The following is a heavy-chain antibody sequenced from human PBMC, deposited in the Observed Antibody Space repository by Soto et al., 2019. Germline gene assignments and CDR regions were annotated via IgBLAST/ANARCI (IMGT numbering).Heavy chain of an antibody. CDR1: GFTFSSYA. V-gene: IGHV3-30-3*01. D-gene: IGHD2-2*01. J-gene: IGHJ4*02. Sequence: PVGSLRLSCAASGFTFSSYAMLWVRQAPGKGLEWVAVISYDGSNKYYADSVKGRFTISRDNSKNTLYLQMNSLRAEDTAVYYCARGTSSLTRFDYWGQGTLVTVSS. CDR2: ISYDGSNK. CDR3: ARGTSSLTRFDY.